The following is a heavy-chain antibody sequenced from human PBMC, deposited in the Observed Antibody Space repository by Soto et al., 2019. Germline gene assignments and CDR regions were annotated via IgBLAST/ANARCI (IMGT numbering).Heavy chain of an antibody. V-gene: IGHV3-30*18. CDR3: AKDRPRTSAYYYYMDV. D-gene: IGHD2-2*01. CDR2: ISYDGSNK. Sequence: GGSLRLSCAASGFTFSSYGMHWVRQAPGKGLEWVAVISYDGSNKYYADSVKGRFTISRDNSKNTLYLQMNSLRAEDTAVYYCAKDRPRTSAYYYYMDVWGKGTTVTVSS. CDR1: GFTFSSYG. J-gene: IGHJ6*03.